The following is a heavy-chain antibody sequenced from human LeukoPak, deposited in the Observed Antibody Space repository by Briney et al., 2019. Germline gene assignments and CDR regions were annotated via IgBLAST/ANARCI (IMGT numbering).Heavy chain of an antibody. J-gene: IGHJ4*02. D-gene: IGHD4-17*01. CDR1: GGSISSGSYY. Sequence: SGTLSLTCTVSGGSISSGSYYWSWIRQPAGKGLEWFGRIYTSGSTNYNPSLKSLVTISVDTSNNQFSLKLSSVTAADTAVYYCARVPGYGDFGFDYWGQGTLVTVSS. CDR2: IYTSGST. CDR3: ARVPGYGDFGFDY. V-gene: IGHV4-61*02.